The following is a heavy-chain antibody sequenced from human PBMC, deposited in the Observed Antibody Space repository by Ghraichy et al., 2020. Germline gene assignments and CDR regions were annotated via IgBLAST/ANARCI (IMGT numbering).Heavy chain of an antibody. J-gene: IGHJ6*02. CDR3: ARFNDYGDYGFGPKSGGGALTGYYYGMDV. CDR1: GFTFSSYW. Sequence: GGSLRLSCAASGFTFSSYWMHWVRQAPGKGLVWVSRINSDGSSTSYADSVKGRFTISRDNAKNTLYLQMNSLRAEDTAVYYCARFNDYGDYGFGPKSGGGALTGYYYGMDVWGQGTTVTVSS. CDR2: INSDGSST. V-gene: IGHV3-74*01. D-gene: IGHD4-17*01.